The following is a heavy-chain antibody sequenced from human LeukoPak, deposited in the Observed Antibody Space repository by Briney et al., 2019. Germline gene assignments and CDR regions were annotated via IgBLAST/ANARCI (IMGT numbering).Heavy chain of an antibody. D-gene: IGHD4-23*01. Sequence: PGGSLRLSCAASGFTFSSYSMNWVRQAPGKGLEWASSISSSSYIYYADSVKGRFTISRDNAKNSLYLQMNSLRAEDTAVYYCARVFSVVTHNFDYWGQGTLVTVSS. J-gene: IGHJ4*02. CDR2: ISSSSYI. CDR3: ARVFSVVTHNFDY. CDR1: GFTFSSYS. V-gene: IGHV3-21*01.